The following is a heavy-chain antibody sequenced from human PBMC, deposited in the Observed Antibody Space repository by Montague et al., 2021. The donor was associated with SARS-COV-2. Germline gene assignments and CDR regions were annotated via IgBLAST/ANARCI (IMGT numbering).Heavy chain of an antibody. CDR2: IYYSGTT. CDR3: VGGVTMARETISYFDY. V-gene: IGHV4-39*07. J-gene: IGHJ4*02. CDR1: GGSISSGSHY. Sequence: SETLSLTCTVSGGSISSGSHYWGYIRQPPGKGLEWLGSIYYSGTTYSSPSPKSRVTMSVHTSKNQFSLNLNSVTAADTAVYYCVGGVTMARETISYFDYWGQGTLVTVSS. D-gene: IGHD3-10*01.